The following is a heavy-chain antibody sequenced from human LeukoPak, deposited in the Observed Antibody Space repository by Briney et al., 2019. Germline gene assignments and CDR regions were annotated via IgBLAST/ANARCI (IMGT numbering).Heavy chain of an antibody. J-gene: IGHJ4*02. V-gene: IGHV4-30-2*01. D-gene: IGHD4-23*01. CDR2: IYHSGST. CDR3: ARQAPYGGFDY. CDR1: GGSISSGGYS. Sequence: SETLSLTCAVSGGSISSGGYSWSWIRQPPGKGLEWIGYIYHSGSTYYNPSLKSRVTISVDRSKNQFSLKLSSVTAADAAVYYCARQAPYGGFDYWGQGTLVTVSS.